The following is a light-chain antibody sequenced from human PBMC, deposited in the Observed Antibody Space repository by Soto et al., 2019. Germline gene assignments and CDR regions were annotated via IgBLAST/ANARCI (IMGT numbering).Light chain of an antibody. V-gene: IGKV1-39*01. CDR2: AAS. CDR3: QQSFTTPYT. J-gene: IGKJ1*01. Sequence: DIQMTQAPSSLSASVGDRVTITCRASQTNGSYLNWYQQKPGEAPKLLSYAASMLHSGVPYGFSGSGSGTDFSLTITSLQPEDLGTYYCQQSFTTPYTFGQGTTVEI. CDR1: QTNGSY.